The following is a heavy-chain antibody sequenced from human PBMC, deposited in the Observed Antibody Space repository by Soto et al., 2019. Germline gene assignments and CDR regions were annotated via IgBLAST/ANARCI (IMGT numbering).Heavy chain of an antibody. CDR3: ARSASKLWFGELAFDY. Sequence: GGSLRLSCAASGFTFSSYAMSWVRQAPGKGLEWVSAISGSGGSTYYADSVKGRFTISRDNSKNTLYLQMNSLRAEDTAVYYCARSASKLWFGELAFDYWGQGTLVTVSS. V-gene: IGHV3-23*01. J-gene: IGHJ4*02. CDR1: GFTFSSYA. CDR2: ISGSGGST. D-gene: IGHD3-10*01.